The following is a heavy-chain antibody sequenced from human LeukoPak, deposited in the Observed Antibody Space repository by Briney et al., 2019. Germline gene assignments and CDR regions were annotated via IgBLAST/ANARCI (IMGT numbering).Heavy chain of an antibody. CDR1: GFIFSDFY. CDR3: ASYDQDSYYYMDV. D-gene: IGHD3-3*01. CDR2: ISPSSHDI. J-gene: IGHJ6*03. Sequence: GGSLRLSCAASGFIFSDFYMSWVRQAAGKGLEYIAYISPSSHDIIYADSVKGRFTISRDNAKNSLYLQMNSLRAEDTAVYYCASYDQDSYYYMDVWGKGTTVTVSS. V-gene: IGHV3-11*06.